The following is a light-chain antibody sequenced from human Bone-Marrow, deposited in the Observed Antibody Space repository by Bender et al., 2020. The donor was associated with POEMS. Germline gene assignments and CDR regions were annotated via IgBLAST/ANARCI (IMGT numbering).Light chain of an antibody. V-gene: IGLV2-18*02. CDR1: SSDVGSYDR. J-gene: IGLJ2*01. CDR2: EVS. CDR3: SSYTGTGSTPVI. Sequence: QSALTQPPSVSGSPGQSVTISCTGSSSDVGSYDRVSWYQQPPGTAPKLMIYEVSNRPSGVPHRFSGSKSGNTASLTISGLQAEDEADDYCSSYTGTGSTPVIFGGGTKVTVL.